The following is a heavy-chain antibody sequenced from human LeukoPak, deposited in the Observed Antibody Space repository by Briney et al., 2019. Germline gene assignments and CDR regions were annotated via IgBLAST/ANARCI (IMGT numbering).Heavy chain of an antibody. CDR2: IYYSGST. CDR3: AIESLYCSSTSCNKYFDY. V-gene: IGHV4-31*11. Sequence: SETLSLTCAVYGGSFSGYYWSWIRQHPGKGLEWIGYIYYSGSTYYNPSLKSRVTISVDTSKNQFSLKLSSVTAADTAVYYCAIESLYCSSTSCNKYFDYWGQGTLVTVSS. D-gene: IGHD2-2*01. J-gene: IGHJ4*02. CDR1: GGSFSGYY.